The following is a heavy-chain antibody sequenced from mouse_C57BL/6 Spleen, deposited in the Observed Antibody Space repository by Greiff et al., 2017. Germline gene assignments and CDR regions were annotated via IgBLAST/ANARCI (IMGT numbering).Heavy chain of an antibody. D-gene: IGHD2-4*01. CDR3: ARYDYDEGFAY. J-gene: IGHJ3*01. CDR2: IFPGSGRT. V-gene: IGHV1-56*01. CDR1: GYTFTSPW. Sequence: QVQLQQSGPELVRPGASVKISCKAPGYTFTSPWMQWVRQRPGQGLEGIGEIFPGSGRTYYNEKFKGKATLTVDTSSSTAYMQLSSLTAEDSAVYFCARYDYDEGFAYWGQGTLVTVSA.